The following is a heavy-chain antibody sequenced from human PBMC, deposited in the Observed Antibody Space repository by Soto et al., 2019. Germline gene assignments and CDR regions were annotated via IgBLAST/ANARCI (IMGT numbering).Heavy chain of an antibody. CDR3: TRILWSSRRDALDI. J-gene: IGHJ6*01. CDR2: IGTSGTPT. D-gene: IGHD2-21*01. V-gene: IGHV3-23*01. Sequence: SWGSLLIACISSGFTFRYYAMSWVRQAPGEDLEWVSAIGTSGTPTLYADSVKSRFSISRDDSRNTVSLQMNSLGVEDTATYYCTRILWSSRRDALDIWGQGTPFTVSS. CDR1: GFTFRYYA.